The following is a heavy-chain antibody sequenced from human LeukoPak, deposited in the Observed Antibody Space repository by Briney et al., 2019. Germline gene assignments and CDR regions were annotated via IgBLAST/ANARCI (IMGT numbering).Heavy chain of an antibody. CDR2: IYYSGST. Sequence: SETLSLTCTVSGGSISSYYWSWIRQPPGKGLEWIGYIYYSGSTYYNPSLKSRVTISVDTSKNQFPLKLSSVTAADTAVYYCARADTAMALFDYWGQGTLVTVSS. CDR1: GGSISSYY. J-gene: IGHJ4*02. D-gene: IGHD5-18*01. CDR3: ARADTAMALFDY. V-gene: IGHV4-59*08.